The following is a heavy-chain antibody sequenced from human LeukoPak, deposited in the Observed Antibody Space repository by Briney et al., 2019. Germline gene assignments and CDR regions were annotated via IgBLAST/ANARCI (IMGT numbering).Heavy chain of an antibody. Sequence: ASVMVSCKASGYTFTGHYMHWVRQAPGQGLEWMGWINPNSGGTNYAQKFQGRVTVTRDTSISTAYMELSRLRSDDTAVYYCARDRRGIVVVPAAAPDYWGQGTLVTVSS. CDR3: ARDRRGIVVVPAAAPDY. CDR1: GYTFTGHY. V-gene: IGHV1-2*02. J-gene: IGHJ4*02. CDR2: INPNSGGT. D-gene: IGHD2-2*01.